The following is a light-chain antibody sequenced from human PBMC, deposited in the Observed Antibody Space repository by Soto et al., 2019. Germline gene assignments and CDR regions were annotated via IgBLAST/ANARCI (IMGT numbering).Light chain of an antibody. CDR1: QSINTW. Sequence: DIQMTQSPSTLSTSVGDRVTITCRASQSINTWLAWYQQKPGKAPKLLIYKASTLESGVPSRFSGSGSGTEFTLTISSLQADDFATYYCQHYNSYSEAFGQGTKVDI. J-gene: IGKJ1*01. CDR3: QHYNSYSEA. CDR2: KAS. V-gene: IGKV1-5*03.